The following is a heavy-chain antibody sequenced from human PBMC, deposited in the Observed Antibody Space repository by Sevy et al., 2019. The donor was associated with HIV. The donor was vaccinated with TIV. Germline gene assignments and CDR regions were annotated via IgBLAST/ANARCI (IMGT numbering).Heavy chain of an antibody. CDR2: ISSSGSTI. V-gene: IGHV3-11*01. Sequence: VGSLRLSCAASGFTFSDYYMSWIRQAPGKGLEWLSYISSSGSTIYYADSVKGRFIISRDNAKNSLYLQMNSLRAEDTAVYYCAKIVGNSGWFSNNWYFDLWGRGTLVTVSS. CDR1: GFTFSDYY. J-gene: IGHJ2*01. CDR3: AKIVGNSGWFSNNWYFDL. D-gene: IGHD6-19*01.